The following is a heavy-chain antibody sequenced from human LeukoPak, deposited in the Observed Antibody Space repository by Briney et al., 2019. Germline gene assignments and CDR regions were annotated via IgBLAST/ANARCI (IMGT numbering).Heavy chain of an antibody. CDR3: ARVRGGKKGAAAD. D-gene: IGHD6-13*01. Sequence: SETLSLTCAVYGGSFSGYYWSWIRQPPGKGLEWIGEINHSGSTNYNPSLKSRVTISVDTSKNQFSLKLSSVTAADTAVYYCARVRGGKKGAAADWGQGTLVTVSS. CDR1: GGSFSGYY. J-gene: IGHJ4*02. V-gene: IGHV4-34*01. CDR2: INHSGST.